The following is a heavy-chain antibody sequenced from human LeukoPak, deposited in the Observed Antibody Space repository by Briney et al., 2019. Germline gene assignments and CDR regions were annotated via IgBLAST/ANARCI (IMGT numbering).Heavy chain of an antibody. CDR2: INPNSGGT. J-gene: IGHJ6*03. V-gene: IGHV1-2*02. D-gene: IGHD2-2*01. CDR1: GYTFTGYY. Sequence: ASVKVSCKASGYTFTGYYMHWVRQAPGQGLEWMGWINPNSGGTNYAQKFQGRVTMTRDTSISTAYMELSRLRSDDTAVYYCARGGVVPAASAFWPYYYYYYMDVWGKGTTVTISS. CDR3: ARGGVVPAASAFWPYYYYYYMDV.